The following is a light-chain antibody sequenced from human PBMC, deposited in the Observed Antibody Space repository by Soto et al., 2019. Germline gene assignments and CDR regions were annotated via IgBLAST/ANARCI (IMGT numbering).Light chain of an antibody. CDR1: HSVSRF. V-gene: IGKV3-11*01. CDR3: QQRSNCPLT. Sequence: ENVLTQSPATLSLSPGERATLSCRASHSVSRFLAWYQQKPGQAPRLLIYDASNRATGIPARFSGSGSGTDFTLTISSLEPEDFAVYYCQQRSNCPLTFGQGTRVEI. CDR2: DAS. J-gene: IGKJ1*01.